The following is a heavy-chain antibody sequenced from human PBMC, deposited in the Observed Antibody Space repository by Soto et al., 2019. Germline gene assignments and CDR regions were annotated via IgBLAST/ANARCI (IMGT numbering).Heavy chain of an antibody. CDR2: INWNGGST. CDR1: GFTFDDYG. Sequence: GGSLRLSCAASGFTFDDYGMSWVRQAPGKGLEWVSGINWNGGSTGYADSVKGRFTISRDNAKNSLYLQMNSLRAEDTALYYCARDPSVVVVAATPYYYYGMDVWGQGTTVTVSS. V-gene: IGHV3-20*04. CDR3: ARDPSVVVVAATPYYYYGMDV. J-gene: IGHJ6*02. D-gene: IGHD2-15*01.